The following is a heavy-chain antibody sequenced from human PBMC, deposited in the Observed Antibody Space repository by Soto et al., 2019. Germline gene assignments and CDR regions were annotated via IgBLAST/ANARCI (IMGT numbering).Heavy chain of an antibody. CDR1: GFTFSSYA. CDR2: ISGSGGST. Sequence: HPGGSLRLSCAASGFTFSSYAMSWVRQAPGKGLEWVSAISGSGGSTYYADSVKGRFTISRDNSKNTLYLQMNSLRAEDTAVYYCAKTPGDYYDFWSGPPNWFDPWGQGTLVTVSS. V-gene: IGHV3-23*01. D-gene: IGHD3-3*01. CDR3: AKTPGDYYDFWSGPPNWFDP. J-gene: IGHJ5*02.